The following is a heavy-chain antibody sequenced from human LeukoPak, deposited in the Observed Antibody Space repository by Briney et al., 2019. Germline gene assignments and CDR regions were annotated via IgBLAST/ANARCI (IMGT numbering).Heavy chain of an antibody. Sequence: ASVKVSCKASGYTFTGYYMHWVRQAPGQGLEWMGRINPNSGGTNYAQKFQGRVTMTRDTSISTAYMELSRLRSDDTAVYYCARASLRNLVFDYWGQGTPVTVSS. J-gene: IGHJ4*02. D-gene: IGHD1-14*01. CDR1: GYTFTGYY. V-gene: IGHV1-2*06. CDR2: INPNSGGT. CDR3: ARASLRNLVFDY.